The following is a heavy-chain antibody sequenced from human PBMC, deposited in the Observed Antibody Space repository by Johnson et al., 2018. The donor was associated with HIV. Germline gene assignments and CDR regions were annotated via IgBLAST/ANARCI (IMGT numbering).Heavy chain of an antibody. Sequence: VQLVESGGGLVQPGGSLRLSCAASGFIVSTKYMNWVHQAPGKGLEWVSVIHSGGNTYYADAVKGRFTITRDNSQNTLYLQMNRLRVEDTAVYYCAKWSDIWGQGTMVTVSS. V-gene: IGHV3-53*01. CDR3: AKWSDI. CDR2: IHSGGNT. J-gene: IGHJ3*02. CDR1: GFIVSTKY. D-gene: IGHD2-8*01.